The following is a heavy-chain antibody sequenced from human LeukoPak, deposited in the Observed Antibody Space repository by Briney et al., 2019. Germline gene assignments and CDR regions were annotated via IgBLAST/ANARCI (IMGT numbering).Heavy chain of an antibody. J-gene: IGHJ4*02. CDR1: GGSISSGGYS. D-gene: IGHD3-10*01. CDR3: ARSHYYGSGSLDY. V-gene: IGHV4-30-2*01. CDR2: IYHSGST. Sequence: SQTLSLTCAVSGGSISSGGYSWSWIRQPPGKGLEWIGYIYHSGSTYYNPSLKSRVTISVDRSKNQFSLKLSSVTAADTAVYYCARSHYYGSGSLDYWGQGTPVTVSS.